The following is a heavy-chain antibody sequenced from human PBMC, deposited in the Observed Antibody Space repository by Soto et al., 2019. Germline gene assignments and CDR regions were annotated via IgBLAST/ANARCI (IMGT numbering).Heavy chain of an antibody. J-gene: IGHJ6*02. CDR2: ISYDGSNK. CDR1: GFHFNSYA. Sequence: QVQLVESGGGVVQPGRSLRLSCATSGFHFNSYAIHWVRQAPGKGLEWVAVISYDGSNKYYADSVKGPFTISRDNSKNTLYVQINCLRSEDTAVSYWAIDRVPIFGVPFYGMDVWGQGTKVIFCS. V-gene: IGHV3-30-3*01. CDR3: AIDRVPIFGVPFYGMDV. D-gene: IGHD3-3*01.